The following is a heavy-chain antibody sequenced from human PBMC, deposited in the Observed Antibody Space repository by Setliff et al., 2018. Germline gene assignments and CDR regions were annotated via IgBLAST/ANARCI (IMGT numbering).Heavy chain of an antibody. Sequence: AASVKVSCKASGYTFTSYGISWVRQAPGQGLEWVGWISAYNCNTNYAQRLQGRVTMTTDTSTSTAYMELRSLRSDDTAVYYCARTYCGGDCYPSPFDYWGQGTLVTVSS. J-gene: IGHJ4*02. CDR3: ARTYCGGDCYPSPFDY. CDR2: ISAYNCNT. D-gene: IGHD2-21*02. CDR1: GYTFTSYG. V-gene: IGHV1-18*01.